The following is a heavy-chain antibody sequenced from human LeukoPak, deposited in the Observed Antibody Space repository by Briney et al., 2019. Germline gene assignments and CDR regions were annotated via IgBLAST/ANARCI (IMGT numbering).Heavy chain of an antibody. CDR2: LSASGGST. Sequence: GGSLRLSCAASGNYWMHWVRQAPGKGLEWVSVLSASGGSTYYADSVKGRFTVSRDNSKNTLYLQMSSLRVEDTAVYYCAKRYCSGTSCNYFDYWGQGTLVTVSS. CDR1: GNYW. CDR3: AKRYCSGTSCNYFDY. J-gene: IGHJ4*02. V-gene: IGHV3-23*01. D-gene: IGHD2-15*01.